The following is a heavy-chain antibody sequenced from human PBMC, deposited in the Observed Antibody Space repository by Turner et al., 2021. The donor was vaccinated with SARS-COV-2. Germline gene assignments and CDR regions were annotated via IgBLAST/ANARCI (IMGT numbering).Heavy chain of an antibody. Sequence: LQLQASGPGLVKPSETLSLSCTVSGGSIRSSSYYWGWIRQPPGKGLEWIGNFYYSGSTYYNPSLKSRVTISVDTSKNQFSLKLSSVTAADTAVYYCAGQLWLRGLFDYWGQGTLVTVSS. J-gene: IGHJ4*02. CDR1: GGSIRSSSYY. CDR3: AGQLWLRGLFDY. CDR2: FYYSGST. D-gene: IGHD5-18*01. V-gene: IGHV4-39*01.